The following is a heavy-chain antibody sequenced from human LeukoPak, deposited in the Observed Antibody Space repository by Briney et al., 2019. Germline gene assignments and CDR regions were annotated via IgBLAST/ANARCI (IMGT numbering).Heavy chain of an antibody. V-gene: IGHV2-5*02. J-gene: IGHJ4*02. CDR3: AHIQREMVTVKYYSDY. D-gene: IGHD5-24*01. Sequence: SGPTLVKPTQTLTLTCTLSGCSLSTSGVGVGWIRQPPGKALEWLALIYWGDDKFYSPSLKSRLSITKDTSKNQVVLTMTNMDPVDTATYYCAHIQREMVTVKYYSDYWGQGTLVTVSS. CDR1: GCSLSTSGVG. CDR2: IYWGDDK.